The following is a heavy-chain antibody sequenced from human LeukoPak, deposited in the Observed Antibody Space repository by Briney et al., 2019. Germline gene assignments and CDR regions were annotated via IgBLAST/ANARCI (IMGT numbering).Heavy chain of an antibody. CDR1: GGSFSGYY. Sequence: SETLSLTCAVYGGSFSGYYWSWIRQPPGKGLEWSGEINHSGSTNYNPSLKSRVTISVDTSKNQFSLKLSSVTAADTAVYYCARDSPGSSTWSYYYYYMDVWGKGTTVTVSS. J-gene: IGHJ6*03. CDR3: ARDSPGSSTWSYYYYYMDV. D-gene: IGHD2-2*01. CDR2: INHSGST. V-gene: IGHV4-34*01.